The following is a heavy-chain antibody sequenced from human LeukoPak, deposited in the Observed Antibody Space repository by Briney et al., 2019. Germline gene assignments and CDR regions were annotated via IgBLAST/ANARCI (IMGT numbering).Heavy chain of an antibody. CDR1: GGSFSGYH. CDR2: INHSGST. V-gene: IGHV4-34*01. J-gene: IGHJ1*01. Sequence: SETLSLTCAVYGGSFSGYHWSWIRQPPGKGLERIGEINHSGSTNYNPSLKSRVTISVDTSKNQFSLKLSSVTAADTAVYYCARAAHRRPAEYFQHWGQGTLVTVSS. CDR3: ARAAHRRPAEYFQH.